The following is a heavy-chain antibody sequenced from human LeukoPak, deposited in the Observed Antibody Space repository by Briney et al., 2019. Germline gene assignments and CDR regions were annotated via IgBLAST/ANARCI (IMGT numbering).Heavy chain of an antibody. CDR3: ARGSASGIYPIDY. V-gene: IGHV4-34*01. D-gene: IGHD6-19*01. Sequence: SETLSLTCAVSGGSFSVYYWSWIRQPPGKGLEWIGEINHLRRTNYNPSLKSRVIISIDTSKKEVSLKMTSVTAADTAIYYCARGSASGIYPIDYWGQGTLATVSS. CDR1: GGSFSVYY. CDR2: INHLRRT. J-gene: IGHJ4*02.